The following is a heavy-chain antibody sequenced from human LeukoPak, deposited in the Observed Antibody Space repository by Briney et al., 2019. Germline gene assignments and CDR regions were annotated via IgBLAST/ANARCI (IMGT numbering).Heavy chain of an antibody. CDR3: ARDKEWFDP. Sequence: GASVKVSCKASGYTFTSYDINWVRQATGQGLEWMGWMNPNSGNTGYAQKFQGRVTITTDTSTSTAYMELRSLRSDDTAVYYCARDKEWFDPWGQGTLVTVSS. CDR1: GYTFTSYD. J-gene: IGHJ5*02. V-gene: IGHV1-8*03. CDR2: MNPNSGNT.